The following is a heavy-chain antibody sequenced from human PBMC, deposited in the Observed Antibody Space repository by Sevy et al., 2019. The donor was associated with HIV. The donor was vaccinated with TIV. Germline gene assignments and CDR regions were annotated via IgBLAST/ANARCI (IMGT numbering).Heavy chain of an antibody. J-gene: IGHJ4*02. D-gene: IGHD6-13*01. CDR1: GFTVNTYA. CDR3: VKERVGYISSWYYFDY. Sequence: GSLRLSCAVSGFTVNTYAMSWVRQAPGKGLEWVAVINNRGGSTDYADSVRGRFSISRDNPNVYLEMNSLRVEDTAVYYCVKERVGYISSWYYFDYWGQGTLVTVSS. CDR2: INNRGGST. V-gene: IGHV3-23*01.